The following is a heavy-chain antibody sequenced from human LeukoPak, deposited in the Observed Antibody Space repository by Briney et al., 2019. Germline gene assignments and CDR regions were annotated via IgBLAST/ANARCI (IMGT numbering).Heavy chain of an antibody. Sequence: ASVKVSCKASGYTLTSYDINWVRQATGQGLEWRGWMNPNSGNTGYAQKFQGRVTMTRNTSISTAYMELSSLRSEDTAVYYCARRTYYYDSSGYYIDYWGQGTLVTVSS. D-gene: IGHD3-22*01. CDR2: MNPNSGNT. CDR1: GYTLTSYD. J-gene: IGHJ4*02. V-gene: IGHV1-8*01. CDR3: ARRTYYYDSSGYYIDY.